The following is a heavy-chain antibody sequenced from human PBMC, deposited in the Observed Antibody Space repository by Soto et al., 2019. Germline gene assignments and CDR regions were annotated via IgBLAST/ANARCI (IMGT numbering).Heavy chain of an antibody. Sequence: GSLRLSCASSGFTFSSYSMNLVRQAPGKGLEWVSYIGGSSGTIYYADSVKGRFTISRDNAKNSLYLQMNSLRAEDTAVYYCARDRYSYYDFWSGSLPYYYYGMDVWGQGTTVTVSS. CDR3: ARDRYSYYDFWSGSLPYYYYGMDV. D-gene: IGHD3-3*01. CDR2: IGGSSGTI. V-gene: IGHV3-48*04. J-gene: IGHJ6*02. CDR1: GFTFSSYS.